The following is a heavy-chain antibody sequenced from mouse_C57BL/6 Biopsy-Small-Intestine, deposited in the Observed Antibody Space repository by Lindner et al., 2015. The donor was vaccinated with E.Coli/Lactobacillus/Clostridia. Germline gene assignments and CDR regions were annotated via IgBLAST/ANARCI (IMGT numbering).Heavy chain of an antibody. Sequence: SVKVSCKVSGYTLTELSMHWVRQAPGKGLEWMGSFDPEDDETIYAQKFQGRVTMTEDTSTDTAYMELSSLRSEDTAVYYCSTSYDFWSTYFYYGMDVWGQGTTVTVSS. J-gene: IGHJ1*01. V-gene: IGHV14-2*02. D-gene: IGHD1-1*01. CDR3: STSYDFWSTYFYYGMDV. CDR1: GYTLTELS. CDR2: FDPEDDET.